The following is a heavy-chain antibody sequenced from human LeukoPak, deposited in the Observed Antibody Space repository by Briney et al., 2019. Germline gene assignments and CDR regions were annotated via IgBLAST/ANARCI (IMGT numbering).Heavy chain of an antibody. Sequence: PSETLSLTCSVSGASVSSYYWSWIRQPAGKGLEWIGRIYTSGSTNYNPSLKSRVTMSVDTSKNQFSLKLSSVTAADTAVYYCARGDYGDYEKDAFDIWGQGTMVTASS. V-gene: IGHV4-4*07. CDR1: GASVSSYY. CDR2: IYTSGST. J-gene: IGHJ3*02. CDR3: ARGDYGDYEKDAFDI. D-gene: IGHD4-17*01.